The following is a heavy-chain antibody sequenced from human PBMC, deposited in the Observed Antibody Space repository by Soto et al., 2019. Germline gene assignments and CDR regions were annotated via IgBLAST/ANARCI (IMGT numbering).Heavy chain of an antibody. V-gene: IGHV1-69*01. J-gene: IGHJ4*02. D-gene: IGHD2-15*01. Sequence: QVHLVQSGSEVKKPGSSVTVSCKASGGTFNTYTFSWVRQAPGQGLEWMGSILPIMGSVNYAHDFRGRLCITADPSKTTAYMELTSLTVPGTAIYFRARIPRYSHTTSGPLDNWGQGTLVTVSS. CDR3: ARIPRYSHTTSGPLDN. CDR2: ILPIMGSV. CDR1: GGTFNTYT.